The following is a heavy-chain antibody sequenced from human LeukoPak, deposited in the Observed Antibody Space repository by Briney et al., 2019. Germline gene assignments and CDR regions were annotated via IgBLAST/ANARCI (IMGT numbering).Heavy chain of an antibody. J-gene: IGHJ4*02. CDR2: IKHDGTEK. Sequence: GGSLRLSCVASGFTFSGFSMTWVRQAPGKGLEWVANIKHDGTEKYYVDSVKGRFTISRDNAQSSLFLQMSSLRAEDTAVYYCARVGTTSWYYWGQGTLVTVSS. CDR1: GFTFSGFS. CDR3: ARVGTTSWYY. V-gene: IGHV3-7*01. D-gene: IGHD2-2*01.